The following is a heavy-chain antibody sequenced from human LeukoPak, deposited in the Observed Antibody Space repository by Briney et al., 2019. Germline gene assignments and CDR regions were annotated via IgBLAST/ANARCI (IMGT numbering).Heavy chain of an antibody. J-gene: IGHJ1*01. CDR3: AKDRDPCSSGTWDS. V-gene: IGHV3-7*04. CDR2: IKQDGSEI. D-gene: IGHD2-2*01. CDR1: GFTFSDYW. Sequence: GGSLRLSCAASGFTFSDYWMSWVRQAPGKGLEWVANIKQDGSEIHYVDSVKGRFTISRDNSKNTLSLQMNSLRPEDTAMYFCAKDRDPCSSGTWDSWGQGTLVIVSS.